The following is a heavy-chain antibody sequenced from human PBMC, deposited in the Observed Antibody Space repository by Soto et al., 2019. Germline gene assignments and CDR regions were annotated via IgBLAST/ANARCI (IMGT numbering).Heavy chain of an antibody. Sequence: QVQLVQSGAEVKKPGSSVKVSCKASGGTFSSYAISWVRQAPGQGLEWMGGIIPIFGTANYAQKFQGRVTITADKSTSTAHMELSSLRSEDTAVYDCVRGARPRGYTGDAFDIWGQGTMVTVSS. V-gene: IGHV1-69*06. CDR2: IIPIFGTA. J-gene: IGHJ3*02. CDR1: GGTFSSYA. CDR3: VRGARPRGYTGDAFDI. D-gene: IGHD3-22*01.